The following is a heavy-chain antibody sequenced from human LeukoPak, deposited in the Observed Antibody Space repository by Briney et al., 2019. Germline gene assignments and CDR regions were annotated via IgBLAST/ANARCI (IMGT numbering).Heavy chain of an antibody. J-gene: IGHJ3*02. CDR3: ARMGCSSTSGYEGAFDI. D-gene: IGHD2-2*01. V-gene: IGHV3-7*01. Sequence: PGGSLRLSCAASGFTFSSYAMSWVRQAPGKGLEWVANIKQDGSEKYYADSVKGRFTISRDNSKNTLYLQMNSLRAEDTAVYYCARMGCSSTSGYEGAFDIWGQGTMVTVSS. CDR1: GFTFSSYA. CDR2: IKQDGSEK.